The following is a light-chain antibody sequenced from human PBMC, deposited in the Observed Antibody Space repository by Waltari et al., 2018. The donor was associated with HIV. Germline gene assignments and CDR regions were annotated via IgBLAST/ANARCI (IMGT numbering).Light chain of an antibody. Sequence: DIQMAQSPSNVSAFVGGTVTITCRASRDISTSLAWYQFKPGRAPNLLIYSAFRLETGVPSRFGGSGSGTEFTLTITSLHPDDFATYYCQQADSFPHTFGGGTK. CDR3: QQADSFPHT. J-gene: IGKJ4*01. CDR2: SAF. CDR1: RDISTS. V-gene: IGKV1-12*01.